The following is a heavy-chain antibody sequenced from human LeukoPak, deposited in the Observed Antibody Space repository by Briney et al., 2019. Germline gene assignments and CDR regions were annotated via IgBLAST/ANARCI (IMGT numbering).Heavy chain of an antibody. CDR3: ARDRGIRGTNWLDS. CDR2: INPGAGST. J-gene: IGHJ5*01. V-gene: IGHV1-46*04. CDR1: GYTFTSYY. D-gene: IGHD3-10*01. Sequence: GASVKVSCKASGYTFTSYYIHWVRQAPGQGLEWMGIINPGAGSTTYAQKLQGRVSMTWDTSTSTVYMQLSSLRSEDTAVYYCARDRGIRGTNWLDSWGQGTLVFVSS.